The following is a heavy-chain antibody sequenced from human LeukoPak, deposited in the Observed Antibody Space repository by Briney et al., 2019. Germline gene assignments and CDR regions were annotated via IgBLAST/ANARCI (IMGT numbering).Heavy chain of an antibody. Sequence: GGSLRLSCAASGFTFSSYSMNWVRQAPGKGPEWVSSISGSSSYIYYADSVKGRFTISRDNAKNSLYLQMNSLRAEDTAVYYCAGDQEAITFGGVIEHYFDYWGQGTLVTVSS. D-gene: IGHD3-16*02. CDR2: ISGSSSYI. V-gene: IGHV3-21*01. J-gene: IGHJ4*02. CDR3: AGDQEAITFGGVIEHYFDY. CDR1: GFTFSSYS.